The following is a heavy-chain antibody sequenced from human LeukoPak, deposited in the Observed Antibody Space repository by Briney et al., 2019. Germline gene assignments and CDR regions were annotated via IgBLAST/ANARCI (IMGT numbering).Heavy chain of an antibody. J-gene: IGHJ4*02. CDR2: INHSGST. Sequence: PSETLSLTCAVYGGSFSGYYWSWIRQPPGKGLEWIGEINHSGSTNYNPSLQSRVTISVDTSKNQFPLKLSSVTAADTAVYYCARGRSGRFDYWGQGTLVTVSS. CDR1: GGSFSGYY. CDR3: ARGRSGRFDY. D-gene: IGHD1-26*01. V-gene: IGHV4-34*01.